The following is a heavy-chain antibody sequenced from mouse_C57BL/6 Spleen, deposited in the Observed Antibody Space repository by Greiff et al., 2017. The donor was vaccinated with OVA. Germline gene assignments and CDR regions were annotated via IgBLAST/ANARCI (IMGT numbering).Heavy chain of an antibody. CDR3: ARQGGSSYAWFAY. CDR2: ISSGGSYT. V-gene: IGHV5-6*01. J-gene: IGHJ3*01. D-gene: IGHD1-1*01. Sequence: EVHLVESGGDLVKPGGSLKLSCAASGFTFSSYGMSWVRQTPDKRLEWVATISSGGSYTYYPDSVKGRFTISRDNAKNTLYLQMSSLKSEDTAMYYCARQGGSSYAWFAYWGQGTLVTVSA. CDR1: GFTFSSYG.